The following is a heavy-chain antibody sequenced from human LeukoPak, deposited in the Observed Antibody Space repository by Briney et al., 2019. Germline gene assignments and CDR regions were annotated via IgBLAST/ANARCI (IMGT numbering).Heavy chain of an antibody. D-gene: IGHD3-3*01. CDR3: ARDGGRFLEWLLSYYFDY. V-gene: IGHV3-7*01. Sequence: GGSLRLSCAASGFTVSSNYMSWVRQAPGKGLEWVANINQGGSEKYYVDSVKGRFTISRDNAKNSLYLQRNSLRAEDTAVYYCARDGGRFLEWLLSYYFDYWGQGALVTVSS. CDR2: INQGGSEK. CDR1: GFTVSSNY. J-gene: IGHJ4*02.